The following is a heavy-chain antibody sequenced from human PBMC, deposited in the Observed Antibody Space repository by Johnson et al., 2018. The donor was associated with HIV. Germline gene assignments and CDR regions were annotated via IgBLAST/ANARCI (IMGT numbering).Heavy chain of an antibody. J-gene: IGHJ3*02. CDR2: ISSNGGRT. CDR3: AKSVVVVLVGDNDDAFDI. V-gene: IGHV3-64*01. CDR1: GFTFRSYA. D-gene: IGHD2-21*01. Sequence: VQLVESGGGLVQPGGSLRLSCAASGFTFRSYAMHWVRQAPGKGLEYVSAISSNGGRTYYANSVKGRFTISRDNSKNTVYLQMNSLRAEDTAVYYCAKSVVVVLVGDNDDAFDIWGQGTMVTVSS.